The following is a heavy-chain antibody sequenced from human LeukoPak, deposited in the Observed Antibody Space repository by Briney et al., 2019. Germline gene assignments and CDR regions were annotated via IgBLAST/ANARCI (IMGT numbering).Heavy chain of an antibody. CDR3: AREHVLLRFGELLD. CDR1: GFTFSSYG. J-gene: IGHJ4*02. Sequence: GGSLRLSCAASGFTFSSYGMHWVRQAPGKGLEWVAVIWYDGSNKYYADSVKGRFTISRDNSKNTLYLQMNSLRAEDTAVYYCAREHVLLRFGELLDWGQGTLVTVSS. CDR2: IWYDGSNK. V-gene: IGHV3-33*01. D-gene: IGHD3-10*01.